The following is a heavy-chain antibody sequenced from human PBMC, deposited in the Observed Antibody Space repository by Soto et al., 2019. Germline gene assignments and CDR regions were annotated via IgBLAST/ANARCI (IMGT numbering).Heavy chain of an antibody. CDR2: MNSDGSDT. CDR3: AREDSIIIPAVSDF. Sequence: PGGSLRLSCAASGFTFSSYWMHWVRQAPGKGLVWVSRMNSDGSDTYYADSVKGRFTISRDNARNTVYLQMNSLRVEDTAVYYCAREDSIIIPAVSDFWGQGTLVTVSS. CDR1: GFTFSSYW. D-gene: IGHD2-2*01. J-gene: IGHJ4*02. V-gene: IGHV3-74*01.